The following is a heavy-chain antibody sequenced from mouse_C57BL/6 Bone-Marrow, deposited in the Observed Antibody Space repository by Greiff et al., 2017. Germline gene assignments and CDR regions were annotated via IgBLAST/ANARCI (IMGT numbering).Heavy chain of an antibody. D-gene: IGHD4-1*01. Sequence: VQLQQSGAELVMPGASVKLSCKASGYTFTNYWMHWVKQSPGKGLEWIGEIDPSDSYTNYNQKFKGKSTLTVDKSSSPAYMQLSSLTSEDSAVYYGASVGRFAYGGQGTTLTVSS. CDR1: GYTFTNYW. J-gene: IGHJ2*01. CDR2: IDPSDSYT. CDR3: ASVGRFAY. V-gene: IGHV1-69*01.